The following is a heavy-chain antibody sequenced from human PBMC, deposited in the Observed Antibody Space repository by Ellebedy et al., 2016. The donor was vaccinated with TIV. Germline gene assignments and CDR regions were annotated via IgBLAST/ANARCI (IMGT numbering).Heavy chain of an antibody. CDR2: IWYDGDNK. CDR1: GFTFRSYG. J-gene: IGHJ4*02. V-gene: IGHV3-33*01. D-gene: IGHD3-22*01. Sequence: PGGSLRLSCVASGFTFRSYGMHWVRQATDKGLEWVAVIWYDGDNKYYVDSVKGRFTISRDNSKNTLYLQMSSLRADDTAIYYCARDKSPTMIALDFWGQGTLVTVSS. CDR3: ARDKSPTMIALDF.